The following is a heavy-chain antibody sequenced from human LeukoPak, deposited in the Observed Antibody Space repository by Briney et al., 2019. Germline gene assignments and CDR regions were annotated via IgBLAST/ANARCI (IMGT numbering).Heavy chain of an antibody. CDR3: ARGSLSSGSWYGLYWYFDL. D-gene: IGHD6-13*01. Sequence: EASVKVSCKASGYTFTNYGISWVRQAPGQGLEWMGWISAYNGNTNYAQKLQGRVTMTTDTSTSTAYMELRSLRSDDTAVYYCARGSLSSGSWYGLYWYFDLWGRGTLVTVSS. V-gene: IGHV1-18*01. J-gene: IGHJ2*01. CDR1: GYTFTNYG. CDR2: ISAYNGNT.